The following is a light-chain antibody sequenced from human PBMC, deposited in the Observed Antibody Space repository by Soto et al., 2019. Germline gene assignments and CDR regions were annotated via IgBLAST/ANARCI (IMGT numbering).Light chain of an antibody. CDR1: HSNIGRNP. J-gene: IGLJ2*01. CDR3: STWDDSLTDVV. Sequence: QSVLTQPPSAAGTPGHRVSITCSGTHSNIGRNPGVWYQQMPGTALRLIIYNIGQRPSGVPDLFSGPQSGTSASLAISGLQSEDESDYFCSTWDDSLTDVVFGGGTKVAVL. CDR2: NIG. V-gene: IGLV1-44*01.